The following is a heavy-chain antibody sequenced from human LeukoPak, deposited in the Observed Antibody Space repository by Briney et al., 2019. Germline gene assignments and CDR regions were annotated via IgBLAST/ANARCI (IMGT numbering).Heavy chain of an antibody. CDR1: GFTFTSSA. D-gene: IGHD3-22*01. CDR3: AKDLNYYDSSGYPSYFDY. V-gene: IGHV1-58*02. Sequence: SVKVSCKASGFTFTSSAMQWVRQARGQRLEWIGWIVVGSGNTNYAQKFQERVTITRDMSTSTAYMELSSLRSEDTAVYYCAKDLNYYDSSGYPSYFDYWGQGTLVTVSS. J-gene: IGHJ4*02. CDR2: IVVGSGNT.